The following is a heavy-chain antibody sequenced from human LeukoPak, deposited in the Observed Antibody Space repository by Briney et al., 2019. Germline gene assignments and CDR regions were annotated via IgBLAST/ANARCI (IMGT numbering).Heavy chain of an antibody. V-gene: IGHV1-2*02. Sequence: ASVKVSCKASGYTFTGYYMHWVRQAPGQGLEWMGWINPNSGGTNYAQKFRDRVTMTRDTSISTAYMEVSRLTSDDTAVYYCAREEIGVAGTGFDYWGQGTLVTVSS. CDR3: AREEIGVAGTGFDY. CDR2: INPNSGGT. J-gene: IGHJ4*02. CDR1: GYTFTGYY. D-gene: IGHD6-19*01.